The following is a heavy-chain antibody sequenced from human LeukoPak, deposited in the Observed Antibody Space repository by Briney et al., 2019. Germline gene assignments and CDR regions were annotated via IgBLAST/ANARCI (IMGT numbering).Heavy chain of an antibody. CDR2: IYHSGST. CDR1: GGSISSSNW. Sequence: SETLSLTCAVSGGSISSSNWWSCVRQPPGKGLEWIGEIYHSGSTNYNPSLKSRVTISVDKSKNQFSLKLRSVTAADSAVYYCARGEGYSSTWYQPHFDYWGQGTLVTVSS. D-gene: IGHD6-13*01. V-gene: IGHV4-4*02. CDR3: ARGEGYSSTWYQPHFDY. J-gene: IGHJ4*02.